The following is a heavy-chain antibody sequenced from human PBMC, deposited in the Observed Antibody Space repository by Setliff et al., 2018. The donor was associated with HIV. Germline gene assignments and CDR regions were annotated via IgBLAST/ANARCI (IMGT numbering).Heavy chain of an antibody. J-gene: IGHJ6*04. D-gene: IGHD3-16*01. CDR3: ARDWNYVVDV. CDR2: INANSGHT. Sequence: ASVKVSCKASGYTFTSYGVTWVRQAPGQGLEWMGWINANSGHTNYTQKFQDRVTITADTSSTIAYMELSSLRSDDTAVYYCARDWNYVVDVWGKGTTVTVSS. CDR1: GYTFTSYG. V-gene: IGHV1-18*01.